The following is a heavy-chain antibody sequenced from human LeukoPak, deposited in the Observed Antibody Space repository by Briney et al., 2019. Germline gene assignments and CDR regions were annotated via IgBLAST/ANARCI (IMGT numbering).Heavy chain of an antibody. Sequence: ASVKVSCKASGFTFTSYDINWVRQASGQGLEWMGWMNPNNGNTGYAQKFQGGVTITADESTSTAYMELSSLRSEDTAVYYCARDKSFSGSYSWFDPWGQGTLVTVSS. CDR3: ARDKSFSGSYSWFDP. J-gene: IGHJ5*02. V-gene: IGHV1-8*01. D-gene: IGHD1-26*01. CDR1: GFTFTSYD. CDR2: MNPNNGNT.